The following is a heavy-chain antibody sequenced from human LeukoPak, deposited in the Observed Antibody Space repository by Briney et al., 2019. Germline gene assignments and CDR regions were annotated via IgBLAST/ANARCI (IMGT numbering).Heavy chain of an antibody. CDR2: MNPNSGNT. J-gene: IGHJ5*02. Sequence: GASVKVSCKASGYTFTSYDINWVRQATGQGLEWMGWMNPNSGNTGYAQKFQGRVTMTRNTSISTAYMELSSLRSEDTAVYYCARSKVPDIVVVPAAQVPGSNWFDPWGQGTLVTVSS. V-gene: IGHV1-8*01. CDR1: GYTFTSYD. D-gene: IGHD2-2*01. CDR3: ARSKVPDIVVVPAAQVPGSNWFDP.